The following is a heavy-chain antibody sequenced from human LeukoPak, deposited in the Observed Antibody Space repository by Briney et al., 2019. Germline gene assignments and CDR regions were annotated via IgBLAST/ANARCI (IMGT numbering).Heavy chain of an antibody. CDR3: ARGHYQIEL. J-gene: IGHJ4*02. CDR1: GFTFSTYW. V-gene: IGHV3-7*01. D-gene: IGHD3-10*01. Sequence: GGSLRLSCAASGFTFSTYWMSWVRRAPGQGLEWVATIQQDGSEKYYVDSVKGRFTISRDNAKNSLYLQINSLRAEDTAVYYCARGHYQIELWGQGTLVTVSS. CDR2: IQQDGSEK.